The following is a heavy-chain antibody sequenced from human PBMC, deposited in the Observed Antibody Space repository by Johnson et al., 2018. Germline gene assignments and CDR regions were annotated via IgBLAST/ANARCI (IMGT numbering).Heavy chain of an antibody. CDR3: VKWVVGEADSMVAFGI. V-gene: IGHV3-23*04. Sequence: VQLVESGGGLVQPGGSLRLSCAASGFTFTTYAMTWVRQAPGKGLEWVSTISGSGGTTLYADSVKGRFTLSRENSKNTLSLQMNSLGADDTAVYYCVKWVVGEADSMVAFGIWGQVTLVPVSS. CDR1: GFTFTTYA. D-gene: IGHD2-15*01. CDR2: ISGSGGTT. J-gene: IGHJ3*02.